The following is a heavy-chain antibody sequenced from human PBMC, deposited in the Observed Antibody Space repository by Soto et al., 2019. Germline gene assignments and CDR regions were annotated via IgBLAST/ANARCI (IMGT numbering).Heavy chain of an antibody. CDR3: ARAGVTPDFFDY. Sequence: GGSLRLSCAASGFSVRTNYMSWVRQAPGKGLEWVSVFESGGSIYYADSVKGRFIISRDYAKNTVYLQMNSLRAEDTAVYYCARAGVTPDFFDYWGQGTLVTVSS. V-gene: IGHV3-53*01. CDR2: FESGGSI. CDR1: GFSVRTNY. J-gene: IGHJ4*02. D-gene: IGHD2-21*02.